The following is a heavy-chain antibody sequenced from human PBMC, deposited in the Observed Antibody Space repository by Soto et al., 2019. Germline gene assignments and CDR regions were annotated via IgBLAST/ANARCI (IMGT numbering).Heavy chain of an antibody. Sequence: SETLSLICTVSGCSISSSRYYWGWIRQPPGKGLEWIGSIYKSGSTYYTYYNPSLKSRITISGDTSKNEISLKLSSVTAADTAVYYCVHNGFWVCDIDYWGQGTLVT. CDR3: VHNGFWVCDIDY. V-gene: IGHV4-39*01. D-gene: IGHD3-3*01. CDR1: GCSISSSRYY. CDR2: IYKSGSTYYT. J-gene: IGHJ4*02.